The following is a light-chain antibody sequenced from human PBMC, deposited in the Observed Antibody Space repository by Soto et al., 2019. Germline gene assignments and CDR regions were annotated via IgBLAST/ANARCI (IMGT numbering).Light chain of an antibody. CDR1: QSVSSSY. V-gene: IGKV3-20*01. CDR3: QQYGSSPRT. CDR2: AAS. Sequence: EIVLTQSPGTLSLSPGERATLSCRASQSVSSSYLAWYQQKPGQAPRPLIYAASRRATGIPDRFSGSGSGTDFTLTITGLEPEDFEVYSCQQYGSSPRTFGQGTKVDIK. J-gene: IGKJ1*01.